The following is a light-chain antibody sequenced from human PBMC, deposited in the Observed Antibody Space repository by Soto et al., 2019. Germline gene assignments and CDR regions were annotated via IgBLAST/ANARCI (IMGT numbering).Light chain of an antibody. Sequence: DVQMTQSPSSLSASVGDRVTITCRASQRVSHYLNWYQQKTGAAPRLLIYSASNLQSGVPSRFSGSGSGTDFTLTINSLQPEDFATYCCQQSYSTPHTFGQGTKVDIK. CDR1: QRVSHY. V-gene: IGKV1-39*01. CDR2: SAS. J-gene: IGKJ2*01. CDR3: QQSYSTPHT.